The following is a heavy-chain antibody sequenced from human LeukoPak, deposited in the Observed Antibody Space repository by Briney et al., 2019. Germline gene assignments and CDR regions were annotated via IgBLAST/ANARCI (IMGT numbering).Heavy chain of an antibody. J-gene: IGHJ4*02. V-gene: IGHV3-66*01. D-gene: IGHD5-24*01. CDR1: GSILTLKY. Sequence: PGGSLTLSWAASGSILTLKYMAWARHAPGGGLEWHSIIYAGGNSIFASCVKGRVIITRDNSRSTVHLQMNSLRDDDTAVYYWARGQVERLRNYFDAWGQGTPVAVSS. CDR3: ARGQVERLRNYFDA. CDR2: IYAGGNS.